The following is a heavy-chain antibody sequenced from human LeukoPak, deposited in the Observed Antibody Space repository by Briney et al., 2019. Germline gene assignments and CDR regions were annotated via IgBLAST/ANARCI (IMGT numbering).Heavy chain of an antibody. CDR1: GGSFSSSNYY. Sequence: PSDTLSLTYTVPGGSFSSSNYYWAWIRQPPAKGLDWIVTISHYGRTYYSSSLNSRVSISLDTSKNQLSLRLTSVTAADTAVYYCAGQDIVVVPLQSAFPAYWGQGALVTVSS. V-gene: IGHV4-39*07. CDR3: AGQDIVVVPLQSAFPAY. CDR2: ISHYGRT. J-gene: IGHJ4*02. D-gene: IGHD2-2*01.